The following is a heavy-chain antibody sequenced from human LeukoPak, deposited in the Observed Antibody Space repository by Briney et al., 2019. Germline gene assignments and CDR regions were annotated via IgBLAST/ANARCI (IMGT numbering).Heavy chain of an antibody. V-gene: IGHV1-46*01. D-gene: IGHD3-3*01. CDR1: GYTFTSYD. CDR3: ARASDEIRLEWLLYENWFDP. CDR2: INPSGGST. J-gene: IGHJ5*02. Sequence: ASVKVSCTASGYTFTSYDINWVRQAPGQGLEWMGIINPSGGSTSYAQKFQGRVTMTRDMSTSTVYMELSSLRSEDTAVYYCARASDEIRLEWLLYENWFDPWGQGTLVTVSS.